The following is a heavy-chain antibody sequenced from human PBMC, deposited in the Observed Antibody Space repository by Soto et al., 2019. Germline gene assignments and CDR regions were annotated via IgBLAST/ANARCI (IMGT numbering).Heavy chain of an antibody. V-gene: IGHV1-2*02. CDR3: ARVPAARLTNWFDP. CDR1: GYTFTGYN. CDR2: INPNSGGT. Sequence: ASVKVSCKASGYTFTGYNMHWVRQAPGQGLECMGWINPNSGGTNYAQKFQGRVTMTRDTSISTAYMELSRLRSDDTAVYYCARVPAARLTNWFDPWGQGTLVTVSS. D-gene: IGHD2-2*01. J-gene: IGHJ5*02.